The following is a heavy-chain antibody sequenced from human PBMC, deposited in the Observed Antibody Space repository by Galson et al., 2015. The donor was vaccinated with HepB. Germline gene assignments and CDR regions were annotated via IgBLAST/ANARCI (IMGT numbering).Heavy chain of an antibody. V-gene: IGHV1-69*13. Sequence: SVKVSCKASGGTFSSYAISWVRQAPGQGLEWMGGIIPIFGTANYAQKFQGRVTITADESTSTAYMELSSLRSEDTAVYYCARPLSGSYYTPGPALEASGAFDIWGQGTMVTVSS. J-gene: IGHJ3*02. CDR2: IIPIFGTA. CDR3: ARPLSGSYYTPGPALEASGAFDI. CDR1: GGTFSSYA. D-gene: IGHD1-26*01.